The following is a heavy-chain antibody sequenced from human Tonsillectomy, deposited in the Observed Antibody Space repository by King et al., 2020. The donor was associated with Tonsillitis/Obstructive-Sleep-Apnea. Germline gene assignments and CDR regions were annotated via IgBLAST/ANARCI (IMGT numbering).Heavy chain of an antibody. J-gene: IGHJ3*01. CDR2: TSYVGST. CDR3: ARPHPWSGSYFRAFDV. V-gene: IGHV4-39*01. CDR1: GGSISSGNYY. Sequence: QLQESGPGLVKPSETLSLTCIVSGGSISSGNYYWGWIRQTPGKGLEWIGSTSYVGSTNYSPSLKSRVTIDVDVSKNQFSLRLTSLTAADAGVYYCARPHPWSGSYFRAFDVWGQGTMVTVSS. D-gene: IGHD1-26*01.